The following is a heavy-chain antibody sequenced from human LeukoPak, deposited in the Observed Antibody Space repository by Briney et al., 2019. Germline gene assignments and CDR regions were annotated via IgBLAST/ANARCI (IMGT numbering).Heavy chain of an antibody. CDR3: AKAIFGVVIPLDS. D-gene: IGHD3-3*01. V-gene: IGHV3-23*01. J-gene: IGHJ4*02. CDR1: GFTFSTYA. CDR2: ISGSGGNS. Sequence: GGSLRLSCAASGFTFSTYAMNWVRQAPGKGLEWVSGISGSGGNSYYADSVKGRFTISRDNSKNTLCLQMNSLRAEDTAIYYCAKAIFGVVIPLDSWGQGTLVTVSS.